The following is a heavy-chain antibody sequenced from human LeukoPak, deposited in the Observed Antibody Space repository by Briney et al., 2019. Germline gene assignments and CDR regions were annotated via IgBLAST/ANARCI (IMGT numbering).Heavy chain of an antibody. CDR2: IIPILGIA. CDR3: ALTTYYDSSGYYPYYFDY. Sequence: LVKVSCKASGGTFSSYTISWVRQAPGQGLEWMGRIIPILGIANYAQKFQGRVTITADKSTSTAYMELSSLRSEDTAVYYCALTTYYDSSGYYPYYFDYWGQGTLVTVSS. J-gene: IGHJ4*02. V-gene: IGHV1-69*02. D-gene: IGHD3-22*01. CDR1: GGTFSSYT.